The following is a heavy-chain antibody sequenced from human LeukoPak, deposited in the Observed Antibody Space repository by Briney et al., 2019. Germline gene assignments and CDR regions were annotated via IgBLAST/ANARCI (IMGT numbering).Heavy chain of an antibody. CDR1: GDSVSSNSAA. CDR3: ARDIIAAAGTKRFFFDY. D-gene: IGHD6-13*01. V-gene: IGHV6-1*01. CDR2: TYYRSKWYN. J-gene: IGHJ4*02. Sequence: SQTLSLTCALSGDSVSSNSAAWTWIRQSPSRGLEWLGRTYYRSKWYNDYAVSVKSRITINPDTSKNQFSLQLNSVTPEDTAVYYCARDIIAAAGTKRFFFDYWGQGTLVTVSS.